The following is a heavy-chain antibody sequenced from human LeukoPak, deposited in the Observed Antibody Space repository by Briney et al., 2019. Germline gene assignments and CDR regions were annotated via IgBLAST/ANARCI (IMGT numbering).Heavy chain of an antibody. CDR3: ARKDGTGRYGGFDY. CDR2: INHSGST. Sequence: SETLSLTCAVYGGSFSGYYWSWIRKPPGKGLEWIGEINHSGSTNYNPSLKSRVTISVDTSKNQFSLKLSSVTAADTAVYYCARKDGTGRYGGFDYWGQGTLVTVSS. CDR1: GGSFSGYY. D-gene: IGHD3-10*01. J-gene: IGHJ4*02. V-gene: IGHV4-34*01.